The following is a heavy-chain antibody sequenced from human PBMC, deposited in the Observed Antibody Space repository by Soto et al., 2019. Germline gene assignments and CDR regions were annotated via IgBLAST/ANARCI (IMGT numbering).Heavy chain of an antibody. CDR1: GFAFDTYG. CDR3: AKDRDPYYYYYLMDV. J-gene: IGHJ6*02. CDR2: MSYDGSKI. V-gene: IGHV3-30*18. Sequence: QVQLVESGGGVIQPGRSLRLSCEASGFAFDTYGMHWIRQGAGQGLEWGATMSYDGSKIYYRDSVRGRFSISRDDSKRTLYLQMNSLRAEDTAVYYCAKDRDPYYYYYLMDVWGQGTTVTVSS.